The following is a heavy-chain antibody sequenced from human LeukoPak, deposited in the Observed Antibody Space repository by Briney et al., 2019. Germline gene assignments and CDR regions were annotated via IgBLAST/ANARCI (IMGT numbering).Heavy chain of an antibody. V-gene: IGHV3-23*01. CDR3: AKKGSYYDILTGYYWGDYFDY. D-gene: IGHD3-9*01. J-gene: IGHJ4*02. Sequence: PGGSLRLSCAASGFTFSSYAMSWVRQAPGKGLEWVSAISGSGGSTYYADSVKGRFTISRDNSKNTLYLQMNSLRAEDTAVYYCAKKGSYYDILTGYYWGDYFDYWGQGTLVTVSS. CDR1: GFTFSSYA. CDR2: ISGSGGST.